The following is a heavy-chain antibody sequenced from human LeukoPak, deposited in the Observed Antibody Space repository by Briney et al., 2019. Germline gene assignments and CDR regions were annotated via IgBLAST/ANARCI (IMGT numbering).Heavy chain of an antibody. D-gene: IGHD4-17*01. Sequence: GGSLRLSCAASGFTFSSYAMSWVRQAPGKGLEWVSAISGSGGSTYYADSVKGRFTISRDNSKNTLYLQMNSLRAEDTAVYYNAKDPFGDYVPLDYWGQGTLVTVSS. V-gene: IGHV3-23*01. J-gene: IGHJ4*01. CDR1: GFTFSSYA. CDR2: ISGSGGST. CDR3: AKDPFGDYVPLDY.